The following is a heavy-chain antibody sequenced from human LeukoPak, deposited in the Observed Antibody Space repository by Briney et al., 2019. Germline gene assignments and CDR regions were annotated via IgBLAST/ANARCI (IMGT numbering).Heavy chain of an antibody. Sequence: SQTLSLTCAISGDSVSINSVTWNWIRQSPSRGLEWLGSTYYRSKWKNDYEVSVKSRITINPDTSKDQFSLQLNSVTPDDTAVYYCARHRDGHMDYWGQGTLVTVSP. J-gene: IGHJ4*02. V-gene: IGHV6-1*01. CDR3: ARHRDGHMDY. D-gene: IGHD5-24*01. CDR2: TYYRSKWKN. CDR1: GDSVSINSVT.